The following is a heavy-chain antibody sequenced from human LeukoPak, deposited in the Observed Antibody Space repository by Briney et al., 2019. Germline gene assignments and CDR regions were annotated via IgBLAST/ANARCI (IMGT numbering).Heavy chain of an antibody. D-gene: IGHD2-21*02. CDR2: IKQDGGEK. Sequence: GGSLRLSCVASGFTFRSYWMTWVRQAPGKGLEWVANIKQDGGEKYYAHSVKGRFTISRDNAKNSLYLQMNSLRADDTALYYCAKSSDCGGDCKFDFWGQGTLVTVSS. J-gene: IGHJ4*02. V-gene: IGHV3-7*03. CDR3: AKSSDCGGDCKFDF. CDR1: GFTFRSYW.